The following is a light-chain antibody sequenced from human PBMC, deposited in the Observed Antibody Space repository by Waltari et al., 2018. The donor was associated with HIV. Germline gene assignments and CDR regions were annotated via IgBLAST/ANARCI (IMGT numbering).Light chain of an antibody. V-gene: IGLV1-47*01. CDR1: RFNIGSNN. J-gene: IGLJ3*02. CDR3: AAWDDSVSGRV. Sequence: QSVLTQPTSASGNPGQRVTIHCSGGRFNIGSNNGNWYQQFPGTAPRLLIYRNTLRPSGVPDRFSGSKSATSASLAISGLRSEDEADYFCAAWDDSVSGRVFGGGTKLTVL. CDR2: RNT.